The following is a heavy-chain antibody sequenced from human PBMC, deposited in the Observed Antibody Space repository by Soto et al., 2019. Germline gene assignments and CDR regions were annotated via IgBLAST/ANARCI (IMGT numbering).Heavy chain of an antibody. V-gene: IGHV1-18*04. D-gene: IGHD3-10*01. CDR1: GYTFTSYG. J-gene: IGHJ5*02. Sequence: GASVKVSCKVSGYTFTSYGISWVRQAPGQGLEWRGWIRAYNGNTNYAQKLEGRVTMTTDTSTSTAYMELRSLSSDDTAAYYCTFITMVRGVSDSWFDPWGQGTLVTTPS. CDR2: IRAYNGNT. CDR3: TFITMVRGVSDSWFDP.